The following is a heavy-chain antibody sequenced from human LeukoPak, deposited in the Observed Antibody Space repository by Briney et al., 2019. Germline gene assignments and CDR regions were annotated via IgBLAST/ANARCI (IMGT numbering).Heavy chain of an antibody. CDR2: ISGSGGRT. D-gene: IGHD2-2*01. CDR1: GFTFDDYA. J-gene: IGHJ5*02. Sequence: GGSLRLSCAASGFTFDDYAMHWVRQAPGKGLEWISTISGSGGRTYYADSVKGRFTISRDTSKNTLYLQMNSLRAEDTAIYYCAKDHCSSSSCYSNWFDPWGQGTLVTASS. V-gene: IGHV3-23*01. CDR3: AKDHCSSSSCYSNWFDP.